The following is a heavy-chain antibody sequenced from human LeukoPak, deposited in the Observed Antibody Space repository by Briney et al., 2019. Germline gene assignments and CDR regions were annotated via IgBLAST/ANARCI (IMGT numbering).Heavy chain of an antibody. Sequence: PSETLSLTCTGTGGSISSYYWSWIRQPAGKGLEWIGRIYTSGSTNYNASLKSRVSMSVDTSKNQFSLKLSSVTAADTAAFYCARENSGSYREFDYWGQGTLVTVSS. D-gene: IGHD1-26*01. CDR3: ARENSGSYREFDY. J-gene: IGHJ4*02. V-gene: IGHV4-4*07. CDR2: IYTSGST. CDR1: GGSISSYY.